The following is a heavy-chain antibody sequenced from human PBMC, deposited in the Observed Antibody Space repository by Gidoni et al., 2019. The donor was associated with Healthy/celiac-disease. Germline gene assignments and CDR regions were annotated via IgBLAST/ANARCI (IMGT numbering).Heavy chain of an antibody. V-gene: IGHV4-59*01. D-gene: IGHD7-27*01. CDR2: SYYSGST. J-gene: IGHJ5*02. CDR3: ARFTLGTANSGGWFDP. CDR1: GGSISSYY. Sequence: QVQLQESGPGLVKPSETLSLTCTVSGGSISSYYWSWIRQPPGKGLEWIGYSYYSGSTNYNPSLKSRVTISVDTSKNQFSLKLSSVTAADTAVYYCARFTLGTANSGGWFDPWGQGTLVTVSS.